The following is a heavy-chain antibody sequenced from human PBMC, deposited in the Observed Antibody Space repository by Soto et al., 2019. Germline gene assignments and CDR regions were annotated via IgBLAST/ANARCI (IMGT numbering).Heavy chain of an antibody. Sequence: QVQLVQSGAEVKKPGASVKVSCKASGYTFSSYAISWVRQAPGQGLEWMGGIIPIFGTANYAQKFQGRVTITADKSTSTAYMELSSLRSEDTAVYYCARDRAYYDSSGYYYVYFDYWGQGTLVTVSS. V-gene: IGHV1-69*06. CDR2: IIPIFGTA. D-gene: IGHD3-22*01. J-gene: IGHJ4*02. CDR1: GYTFSSYA. CDR3: ARDRAYYDSSGYYYVYFDY.